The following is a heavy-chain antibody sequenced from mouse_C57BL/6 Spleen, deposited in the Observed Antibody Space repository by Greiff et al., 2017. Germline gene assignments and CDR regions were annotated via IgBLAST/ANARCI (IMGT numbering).Heavy chain of an antibody. V-gene: IGHV2-2*01. D-gene: IGHD2-3*01. CDR2: IGSGGST. Sequence: QVQLQQSGPGLVQPSQSLSITCTVSGFSLTSYGVHWVRQSPGKGLEWLGVIGSGGSTDYNAAFISRLSISKDNSKSQVFFKMNSLQADDTAIYYCARDGYSVGFAYWGQGTLVTVSA. J-gene: IGHJ3*01. CDR3: ARDGYSVGFAY. CDR1: GFSLTSYG.